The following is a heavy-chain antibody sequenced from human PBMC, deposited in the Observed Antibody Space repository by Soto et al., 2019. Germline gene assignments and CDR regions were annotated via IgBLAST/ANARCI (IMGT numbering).Heavy chain of an antibody. J-gene: IGHJ3*02. CDR1: GGSISSYY. Sequence: SETLSLTCTVSGGSISSYYWSWIRQPPGKGLEWIGYIYYSGSTNYNPSLKSRVTISVDTSKNQFSLKLSSVTAADTAVYYCARHPRCGGDCLFAFDSLGQGTMVTVSS. D-gene: IGHD2-21*01. V-gene: IGHV4-59*08. CDR2: IYYSGST. CDR3: ARHPRCGGDCLFAFDS.